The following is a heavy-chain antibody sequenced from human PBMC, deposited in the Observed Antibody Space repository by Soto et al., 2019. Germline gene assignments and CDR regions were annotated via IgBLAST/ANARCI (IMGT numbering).Heavy chain of an antibody. D-gene: IGHD3-10*01. V-gene: IGHV3-74*03. CDR3: ARVGGGSGNYDY. J-gene: IGHJ4*02. CDR2: VNREGTST. CDR1: GFTFNNFW. Sequence: GGSLRLSCAASGFTFNNFWMHWVRQVPGRGPEWVSRVNREGTSTTYADSVKGRFTTPRDNAKNMPFLQMSSLRVEDAAVYYCARVGGGSGNYDYWGRGTQVTVSS.